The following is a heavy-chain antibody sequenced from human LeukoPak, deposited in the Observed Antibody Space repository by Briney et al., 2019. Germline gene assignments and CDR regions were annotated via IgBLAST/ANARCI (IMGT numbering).Heavy chain of an antibody. CDR3: AKGGKRWLQSPGAYFDY. D-gene: IGHD5-24*01. CDR1: GFTFSSYG. J-gene: IGHJ4*02. V-gene: IGHV3-30*18. CDR2: ISYDGSNK. Sequence: GGSLRLSCAASGFTFSSYGMHWVRQAPGKGLEWVAVISYDGSNKYYADSAKGRFTISRDNSKNTLYLQMNSLRAEDTAVYYCAKGGKRWLQSPGAYFDYWGQGTLVTVSS.